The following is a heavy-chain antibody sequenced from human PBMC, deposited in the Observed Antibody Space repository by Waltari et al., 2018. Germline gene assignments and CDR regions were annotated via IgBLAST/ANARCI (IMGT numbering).Heavy chain of an antibody. CDR1: GDSFSSNSGG. CDR2: TFYRSKWYY. Sequence: QVQLQQSGQGLVKPSQTLPPTCAIPGDSFSSNSGGWNWIRQSPSGGLEWLGRTFYRSKWYYDYAISVKSRITINADTSKNQFFLQLNSVTPEDTAVYYCARGRDSAFDYWGQGTLVTVSS. V-gene: IGHV6-1*01. CDR3: ARGRDSAFDY. D-gene: IGHD3-10*01. J-gene: IGHJ4*02.